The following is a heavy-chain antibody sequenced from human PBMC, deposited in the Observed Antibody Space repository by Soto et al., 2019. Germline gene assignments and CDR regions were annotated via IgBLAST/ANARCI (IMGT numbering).Heavy chain of an antibody. CDR2: IYYSGST. D-gene: IGHD1-1*01. J-gene: IGHJ4*02. Sequence: QVQLQESGPGLVKPSETLSLTCTVSGGSISSYYWSWIRQPPGKGLEWIGYIYYSGSTNYNPSLKSRVTISVDTSKNQFSLKLSSVTAADTAVYYCAREIVGTSPGGFDYWGQGTLVTVSS. CDR3: AREIVGTSPGGFDY. CDR1: GGSISSYY. V-gene: IGHV4-59*01.